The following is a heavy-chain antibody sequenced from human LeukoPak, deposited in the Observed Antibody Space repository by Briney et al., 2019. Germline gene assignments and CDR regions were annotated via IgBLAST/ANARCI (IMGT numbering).Heavy chain of an antibody. J-gene: IGHJ3*02. V-gene: IGHV3-48*03. Sequence: GGSLRLSCAASGFTVISYEMNWVRQAPGKGLEWVSYISGSGSSVLYADSVKGRFTISRDNAKNSLWLQMYSLRDEDTAVYYCARDGGLEGDAFDIWGQGTMVTVSS. CDR3: ARDGGLEGDAFDI. CDR2: ISGSGSSV. D-gene: IGHD1-1*01. CDR1: GFTVISYE.